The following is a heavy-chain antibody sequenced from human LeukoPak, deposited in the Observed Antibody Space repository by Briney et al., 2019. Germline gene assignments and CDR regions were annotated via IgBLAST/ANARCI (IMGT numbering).Heavy chain of an antibody. CDR3: ARSTYYDYVWGSYRYSSDAFDI. V-gene: IGHV1-3*01. Sequence: GASVKVSCKASGYTFTTYAMHWVRQPPGQRLEGMGWINAGNGNTKYSQKCQGRVTITRDTSVSTAYMELSSLRTEDTTVYYCARSTYYDYVWGSYRYSSDAFDIWGQGTMVTVSS. CDR2: INAGNGNT. J-gene: IGHJ3*02. CDR1: GYTFTTYA. D-gene: IGHD3-16*02.